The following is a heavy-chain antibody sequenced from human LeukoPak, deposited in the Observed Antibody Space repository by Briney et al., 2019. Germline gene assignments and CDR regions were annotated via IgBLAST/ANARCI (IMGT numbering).Heavy chain of an antibody. V-gene: IGHV4-59*01. CDR1: GGSINNYY. CDR3: AREYSSGLSWFDP. Sequence: SETLSLTCTLSGGSINNYYWSRIRQPPGKGLEWIGYIYYNGNTNYNPSLKSRVTISVDTPKNQFSLKLSSVTAADTAVYFCAREYSSGLSWFDPWGQGTLVTVSS. D-gene: IGHD6-19*01. J-gene: IGHJ5*02. CDR2: IYYNGNT.